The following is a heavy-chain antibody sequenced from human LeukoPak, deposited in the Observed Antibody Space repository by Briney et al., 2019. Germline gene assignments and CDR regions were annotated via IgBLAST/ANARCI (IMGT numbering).Heavy chain of an antibody. CDR1: GFTFSSYG. V-gene: IGHV3-23*01. J-gene: IGHJ3*02. CDR2: ISTSGSGT. D-gene: IGHD3-22*01. Sequence: GGSLRLSCAASGFTFSSYGMSWVRQAPGKGLEWVSGISTSGSGTYYADSVKGRFTISRDNSKNTLYLQMNSLRAEDTAVYYCAKDSYYYDNSGPQAFDMWGQGTMVTVSS. CDR3: AKDSYYYDNSGPQAFDM.